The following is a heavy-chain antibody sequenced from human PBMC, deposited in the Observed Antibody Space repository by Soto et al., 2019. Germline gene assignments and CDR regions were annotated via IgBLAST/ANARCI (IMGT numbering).Heavy chain of an antibody. CDR2: ISYDGSNI. D-gene: IGHD3-16*01. Sequence: GGSLRVSCAASGFTFSSYGMHWVRQAPGKGLEWVAVISYDGSNIYYADSVKGRFTISRDNSKNTLYLQMNSLRAEDTAVYYCAKDWAPSDYVWGSPFDYWGQGTLVT. V-gene: IGHV3-30*18. CDR3: AKDWAPSDYVWGSPFDY. CDR1: GFTFSSYG. J-gene: IGHJ4*02.